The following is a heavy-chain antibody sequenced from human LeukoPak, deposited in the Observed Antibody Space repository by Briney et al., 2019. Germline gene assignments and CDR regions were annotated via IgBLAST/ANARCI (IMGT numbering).Heavy chain of an antibody. V-gene: IGHV4-4*07. J-gene: IGHJ4*02. D-gene: IGHD1-26*01. CDR3: ARENSGSYREFDY. CDR2: IYTSGSI. Sequence: SETLSLTCTVSGGSISSYYWSWIRQPAGKGLEWIGRIYTSGSINYNASLKSRVSMTVDTSKNQCNLKLSSLTAADTAVFYCARENSGSYREFDYWGQGTLVTVSS. CDR1: GGSISSYY.